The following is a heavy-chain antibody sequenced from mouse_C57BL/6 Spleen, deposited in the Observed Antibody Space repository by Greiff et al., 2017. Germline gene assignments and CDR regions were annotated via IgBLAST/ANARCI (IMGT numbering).Heavy chain of an antibody. CDR1: GFTFSSYA. D-gene: IGHD2-3*01. V-gene: IGHV5-9-1*02. CDR3: TRKVYDGYYDAMDY. Sequence: EVKVVESGEGLVKPGGSLKLSCAASGFTFSSYAMSWVRQTPEKRLEWVAYISSGGDYIYYADTVKGRFTISRDNARNTLYLQMSSLKSEDTAMYYCTRKVYDGYYDAMDYWGQGTSVTVSS. J-gene: IGHJ4*01. CDR2: ISSGGDYI.